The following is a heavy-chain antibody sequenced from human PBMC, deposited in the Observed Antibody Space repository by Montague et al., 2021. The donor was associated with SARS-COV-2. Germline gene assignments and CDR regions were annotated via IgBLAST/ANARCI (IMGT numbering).Heavy chain of an antibody. Sequence: SLRLSCAASGFTFDDYAMHWVRQAPGKGLEWVSLISKNGDRTYYADSVKGRFTISRDNSKNSLYLQMNSQRIEDSALYYCAKGHLEYCSGGTCYSVGMDVWGQGTTVTVSS. D-gene: IGHD2-15*01. V-gene: IGHV3-43*02. J-gene: IGHJ6*01. CDR3: AKGHLEYCSGGTCYSVGMDV. CDR1: GFTFDDYA. CDR2: ISKNGDRT.